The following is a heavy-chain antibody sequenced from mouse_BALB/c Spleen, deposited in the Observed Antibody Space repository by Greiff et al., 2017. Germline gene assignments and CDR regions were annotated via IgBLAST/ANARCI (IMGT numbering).Heavy chain of an antibody. D-gene: IGHD1-2*01. J-gene: IGHJ1*01. V-gene: IGHV2-9*02. Sequence: VQRVESGPGLVAPSQSLSITCTVSGFSLTSYGVHWVRQPPGKGLEWLGVIWAGGSTNYNSALMSRLSISKDNSKSQVFVKMNSLQTDDTAMYYCARDIVHYYGPSYWYFDVWGAGTTVTVSS. CDR2: IWAGGST. CDR1: GFSLTSYG. CDR3: ARDIVHYYGPSYWYFDV.